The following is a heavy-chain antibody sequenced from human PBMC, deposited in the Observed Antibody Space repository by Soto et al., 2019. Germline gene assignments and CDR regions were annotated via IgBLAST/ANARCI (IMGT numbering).Heavy chain of an antibody. J-gene: IGHJ4*02. CDR2: INSDGSTI. CDR3: ATAGNYRFDY. V-gene: IGHV3-74*01. CDR1: GFTFGSYW. Sequence: GGSLRLSCATSGFTFGSYWMHWVRQAPGQGLAWVSRINSDGSTINYADSVKGRLTISRDNAKNTLYLQINSLRADDTAVYYCATAGNYRFDYWGQGTLVTVSS. D-gene: IGHD1-7*01.